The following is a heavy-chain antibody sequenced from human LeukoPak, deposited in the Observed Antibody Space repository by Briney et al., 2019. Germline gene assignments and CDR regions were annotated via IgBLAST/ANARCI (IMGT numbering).Heavy chain of an antibody. CDR3: ATRQGCSSTSCPPDY. D-gene: IGHD2-2*01. J-gene: IGHJ4*02. Sequence: GESLKISCKGSRYSFTTYWIGWVRQMPGKGLEWMGIIYPGDSDTRYSPSFQGQVTMSADKSINTAYLQWSSLKASDTAMYYCATRQGCSSTSCPPDYWGQGTLVTVSS. CDR1: RYSFTTYW. V-gene: IGHV5-51*01. CDR2: IYPGDSDT.